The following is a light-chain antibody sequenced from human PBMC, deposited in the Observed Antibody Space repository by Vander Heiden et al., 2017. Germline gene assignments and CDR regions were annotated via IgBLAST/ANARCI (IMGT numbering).Light chain of an antibody. CDR2: QER. V-gene: IGLV3-1*01. CDR3: QAWDSTTVV. J-gene: IGLJ2*01. Sequence: SYELTQPPSVSVSPGPTALLTCSGDKLGDKHASWYQRKPGQSPVLVIYQERKRPSGIPERFSGSLSGNTATLTISGTQAMDEADYYCQAWDSTTVVFGGGTKLTVL. CDR1: KLGDKH.